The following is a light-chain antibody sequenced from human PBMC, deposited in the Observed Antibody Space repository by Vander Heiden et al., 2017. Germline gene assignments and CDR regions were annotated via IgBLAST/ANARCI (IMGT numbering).Light chain of an antibody. CDR2: EDN. J-gene: IGLJ3*02. CDR3: QSYDSSSNWV. Sequence: NFMLTQPHSVSESPGKTVTISCTRSSGSIASNYVQWYQQRPGSSPTTMIYEDNQRPSGVPDRFSGSIDSSSNSASLTISGLKTEDEADYYCQSYDSSSNWVFGGGTKLTVL. CDR1: SGSIASNY. V-gene: IGLV6-57*01.